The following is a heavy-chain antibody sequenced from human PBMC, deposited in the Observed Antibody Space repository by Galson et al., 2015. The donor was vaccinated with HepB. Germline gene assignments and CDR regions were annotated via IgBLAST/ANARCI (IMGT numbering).Heavy chain of an antibody. Sequence: SVKVSCKASGGTFSSYAISWVRQAPGQGLEWMEGIIPILGIANYAQKFQGRVTITADKSTSTAYMELSSLRSEDTAVYYCARENCSSTSCYRGWFDPWGQGTLVTVSS. CDR3: ARENCSSTSCYRGWFDP. J-gene: IGHJ5*02. V-gene: IGHV1-69*10. D-gene: IGHD2-2*01. CDR2: IIPILGIA. CDR1: GGTFSSYA.